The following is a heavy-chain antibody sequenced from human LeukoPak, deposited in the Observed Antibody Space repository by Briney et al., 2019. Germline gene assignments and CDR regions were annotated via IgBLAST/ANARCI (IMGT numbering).Heavy chain of an antibody. V-gene: IGHV1-18*01. D-gene: IGHD6-13*01. CDR1: GYTFASYG. J-gene: IGHJ4*02. CDR2: ISGYNGNT. Sequence: GASVKVSCKASGYTFASYGISWARQAPGQGLEWMGWISGYNGNTNFAQKFQGRVTMTTDTSTSTAYMELRSLRSDDTAVYYCARDSPYSSSSLGFDYWGQGTLVTVSS. CDR3: ARDSPYSSSSLGFDY.